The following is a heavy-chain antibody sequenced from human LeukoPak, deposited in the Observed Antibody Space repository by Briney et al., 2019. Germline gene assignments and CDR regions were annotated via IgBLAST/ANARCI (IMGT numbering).Heavy chain of an antibody. Sequence: SETLSLTCIVSGGSISSSSYYWGWIRQPPGKGLEWIGNIYYSGSTNLNSSLKSRVTISVDTSKNQFSLKLSSVTAADTAVYYCARLAPSNYHGGSGYLDYWGQGTLVTVSS. J-gene: IGHJ4*02. CDR2: IYYSGST. CDR1: GGSISSSSYY. CDR3: ARLAPSNYHGGSGYLDY. V-gene: IGHV4-39*01. D-gene: IGHD3-22*01.